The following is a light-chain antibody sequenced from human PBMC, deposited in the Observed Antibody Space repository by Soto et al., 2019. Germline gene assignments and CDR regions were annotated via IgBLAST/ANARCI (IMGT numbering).Light chain of an antibody. V-gene: IGKV3-15*01. CDR2: GAS. J-gene: IGKJ5*01. Sequence: TQSPATLSVSPGERATLSCRASQSVNGNLAWYQQIPGQAPRLLVYGASTRATGIPARFSGSGSGTEFTLTISSLQSEDFAIYYCQQYNNWPPITFGQGTRLEIK. CDR1: QSVNGN. CDR3: QQYNNWPPIT.